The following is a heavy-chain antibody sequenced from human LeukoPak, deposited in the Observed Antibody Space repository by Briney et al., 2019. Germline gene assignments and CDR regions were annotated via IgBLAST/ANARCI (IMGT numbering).Heavy chain of an antibody. CDR2: IYYSGST. CDR1: GDSVSSGRYY. J-gene: IGHJ4*02. D-gene: IGHD6-13*01. V-gene: IGHV4-61*01. Sequence: SETLSLTCTVSGDSVSSGRYYWSWIRQPPGKGLEWIGYIYYSGSTNYNPSLKSRVTISVDTSKNQFSLKLSSVTAADTAVYYCARGGIAAAGFDYWGQGTLVTVSS. CDR3: ARGGIAAAGFDY.